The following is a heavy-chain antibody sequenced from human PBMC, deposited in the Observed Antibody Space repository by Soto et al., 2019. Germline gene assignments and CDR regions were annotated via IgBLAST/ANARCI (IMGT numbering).Heavy chain of an antibody. D-gene: IGHD3-22*01. Sequence: GGSLRLSCAVSGSTFSTHALTWVRQAPGKGLEWGSAISGSGGSTYYADSVKGRITIYRDSSRNTLYLQMNNLRAEDTAVYYCARNSGVDYDDSSAIYYWGQGTLVPVSS. CDR3: ARNSGVDYDDSSAIYY. V-gene: IGHV3-23*01. CDR2: ISGSGGST. CDR1: GSTFSTHA. J-gene: IGHJ4*02.